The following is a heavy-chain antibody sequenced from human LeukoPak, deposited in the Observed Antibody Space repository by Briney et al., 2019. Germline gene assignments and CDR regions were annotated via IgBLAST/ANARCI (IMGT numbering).Heavy chain of an antibody. CDR2: IRSKAYGGTI. V-gene: IGHV3-49*04. Sequence: GRSLRLSCTASGFTFGDYAMSWVRQAPGKGLEWVGFIRSKAYGGTIEYAASVKGRFTISRDDSKSIAYLQMNSLKTEDTAVYYCTRGGVDSSGYQSDYWGQGTLVTVSS. CDR3: TRGGVDSSGYQSDY. D-gene: IGHD3-22*01. CDR1: GFTFGDYA. J-gene: IGHJ4*02.